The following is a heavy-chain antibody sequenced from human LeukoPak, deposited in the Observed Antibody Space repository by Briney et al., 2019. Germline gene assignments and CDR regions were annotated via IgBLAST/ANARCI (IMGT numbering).Heavy chain of an antibody. CDR2: ISYDGSNK. J-gene: IGHJ4*02. CDR1: GFTFSSYA. CDR3: AKYSHDSSGSYDY. D-gene: IGHD3-22*01. V-gene: IGHV3-30*04. Sequence: GGSLRLSCAASGFTFSSYAMHWVRQAPGKGLEWVAVISYDGSNKYYADSVKGRFTISRDNSKNPLYLQMNSLRAEDPAVYYCAKYSHDSSGSYDYWGQGTLVTVSS.